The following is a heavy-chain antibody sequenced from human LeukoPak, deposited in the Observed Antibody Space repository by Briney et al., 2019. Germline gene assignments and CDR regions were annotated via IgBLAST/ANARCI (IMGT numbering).Heavy chain of an antibody. CDR2: INHSGST. Sequence: SESLSLTCAVYGGSFSGYYWSWIRQPPGKGLEWIGEINHSGSTNYNPSLKSRVTISVDTSKNQFSLKLSSVTAADTAVYYCARTSWFGEFFDYWGQGTLVTVSS. J-gene: IGHJ4*02. D-gene: IGHD3-10*01. V-gene: IGHV4-34*01. CDR1: GGSFSGYY. CDR3: ARTSWFGEFFDY.